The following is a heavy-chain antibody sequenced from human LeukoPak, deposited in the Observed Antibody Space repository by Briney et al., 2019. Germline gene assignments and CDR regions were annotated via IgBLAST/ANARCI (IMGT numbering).Heavy chain of an antibody. CDR1: GRPFSSSI. V-gene: IGHV3-30*03. CDR2: MSFDGSQ. D-gene: IGHD2-15*01. Sequence: GGSLRLSCALSGRPFSSSIMHWVRRAPGKGLEWVAGMSFDGSQYYVESVKGRFTISRDNSGNTVYLHMTSLRPEDTAMYFCARELLRGDENYYYGMDVWGQGTTVTVSS. J-gene: IGHJ6*02. CDR3: ARELLRGDENYYYGMDV.